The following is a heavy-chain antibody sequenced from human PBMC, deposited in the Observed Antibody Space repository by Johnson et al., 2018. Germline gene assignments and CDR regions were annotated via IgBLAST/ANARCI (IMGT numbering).Heavy chain of an antibody. CDR3: AKGEPGARGLHLMDV. J-gene: IGHJ6*02. CDR1: GFTFSSYG. D-gene: IGHD2-8*02. Sequence: ESGGGVVQPGRSLRLSCAASGFTFSSYGMHWVRQAPGKGLEWVAVISYDGSNKYYADSGKGRFTISRDNAKNSLVPQMPSLRAEDTALYYCAKGEPGARGLHLMDVWGQGTTVTVSS. CDR2: ISYDGSNK. V-gene: IGHV3-30*18.